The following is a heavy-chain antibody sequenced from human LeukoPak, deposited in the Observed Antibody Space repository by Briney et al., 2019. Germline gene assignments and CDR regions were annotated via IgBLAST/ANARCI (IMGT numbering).Heavy chain of an antibody. CDR1: GGTFSSYA. J-gene: IGHJ6*02. D-gene: IGHD3-10*01. CDR3: AREKDYYGSGSDYYYYGMDV. Sequence: SVKVSCKASGGTFSSYAISWVRQAPGQGLEWMGRIIPILGIANYAQKFQGRVTITADKSTSTAYMELSSLRSEDTAVYYCAREKDYYGSGSDYYYYGMDVWGQGTTVTVSS. V-gene: IGHV1-69*04. CDR2: IIPILGIA.